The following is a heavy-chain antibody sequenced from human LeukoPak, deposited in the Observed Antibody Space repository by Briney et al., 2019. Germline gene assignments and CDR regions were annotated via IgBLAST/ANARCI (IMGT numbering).Heavy chain of an antibody. CDR1: RGSISGYS. CDR3: VRGPYGASISKWFDP. V-gene: IGHV4-59*01. CDR2: IYYSGDT. D-gene: IGHD4/OR15-4a*01. Sequence: SETLSLACTVSRGSISGYSWSWIRQSPGRGLEWIGYIYYSGDTAYNPSLRSRVTLSVDTSKNQFSLQLRSVTTADTAAYYCVRGPYGASISKWFDPWGQGTQVIVSP. J-gene: IGHJ5*02.